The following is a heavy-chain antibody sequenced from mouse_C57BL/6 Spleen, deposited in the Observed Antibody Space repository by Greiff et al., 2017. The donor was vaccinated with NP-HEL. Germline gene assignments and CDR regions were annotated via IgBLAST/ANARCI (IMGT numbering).Heavy chain of an antibody. J-gene: IGHJ2*01. CDR3: ARDIHYYGSIFDY. V-gene: IGHV5-17*01. Sequence: EVMLVESGGGLVKPGGSLKLSCAASGFTFSDYGMHWVRQAPEKGLEWVAYISSGSSTIYYADTVKGRFTISRDNAKNTLFLQMTSLRSEDTAMYYCARDIHYYGSIFDYWGQGTTLTVSS. CDR2: ISSGSSTI. D-gene: IGHD1-1*01. CDR1: GFTFSDYG.